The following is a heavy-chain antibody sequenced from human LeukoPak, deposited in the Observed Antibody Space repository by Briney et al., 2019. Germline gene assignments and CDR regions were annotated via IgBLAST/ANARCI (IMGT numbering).Heavy chain of an antibody. J-gene: IGHJ4*02. V-gene: IGHV1-69*13. D-gene: IGHD5-18*01. CDR2: IIPIFGTA. CDR1: GGTFSGYA. CDR3: AKTDTAMVYEYYFDY. Sequence: SVKVSCKASGGTFSGYAISWVRQAPGQGLEWMGGIIPIFGTANYAQKFQGRVTITADESTSTAYMELSSLRSEDTAVYYCAKTDTAMVYEYYFDYWGQGTLVTVSS.